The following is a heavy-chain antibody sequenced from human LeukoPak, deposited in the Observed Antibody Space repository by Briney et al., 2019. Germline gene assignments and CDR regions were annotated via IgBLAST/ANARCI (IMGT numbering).Heavy chain of an antibody. CDR2: ISSSSSTI. V-gene: IGHV3-48*01. CDR1: GFTFSSYS. D-gene: IGHD3-3*01. Sequence: GGSLRLSCAASGFTFSSYSMNWVRQAPGKGLEWVSYISSSSSTIYYADSVKGRFTISRDNAKNSLYLQMNSLRAEDTAVYYCARAPGSSDHYDFWSGPVHDAFDIWGQGTMVTVSS. CDR3: ARAPGSSDHYDFWSGPVHDAFDI. J-gene: IGHJ3*02.